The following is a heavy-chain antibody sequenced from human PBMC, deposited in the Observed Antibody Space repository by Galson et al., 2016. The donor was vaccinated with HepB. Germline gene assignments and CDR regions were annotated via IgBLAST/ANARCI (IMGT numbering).Heavy chain of an antibody. V-gene: IGHV1-2*02. D-gene: IGHD3-9*01. CDR2: INPSSSGT. CDR1: GYTFTGHY. CDR3: ARAGLRYFDWFSPYYFDY. Sequence: SVKVSCKASGYTFTGHYIHWVRQAPGQGLEWMGWINPSSSGTKFAVKFQGRVTVTRDTSTSIAYMELSRLRSDDTAVYFCARAGLRYFDWFSPYYFDYWGQGTLVTVSS. J-gene: IGHJ4*02.